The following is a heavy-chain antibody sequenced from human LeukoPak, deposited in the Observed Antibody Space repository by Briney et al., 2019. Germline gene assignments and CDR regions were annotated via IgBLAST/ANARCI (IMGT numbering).Heavy chain of an antibody. V-gene: IGHV3-21*01. CDR3: ARDWCSGGSCYGWFDP. CDR1: GFTFSSYS. J-gene: IGHJ5*02. CDR2: ISSSSSYI. D-gene: IGHD2-15*01. Sequence: GGSLRLSCAACGFTFSSYSMNWVRQAPGKGLEWVSSISSSSSYIYYADSVKGRFTISRDNAKNSLYLQMNSLRAEDTAVYYCARDWCSGGSCYGWFDPWGQGTLVTVSS.